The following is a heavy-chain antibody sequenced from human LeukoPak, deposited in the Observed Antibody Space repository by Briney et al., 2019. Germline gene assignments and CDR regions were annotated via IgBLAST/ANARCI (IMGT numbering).Heavy chain of an antibody. CDR3: AKDHRAYCGGDCVDFDY. D-gene: IGHD2-21*02. CDR2: IRYDGSNK. V-gene: IGHV3-30*02. CDR1: GFTFSSYG. Sequence: GGSLRLSCAASGFTFSSYGMHWVRQAPGKGLEWVAFIRYDGSNKYYADSVKGRFTISRDNSTNTLYLQMNSLRAEDTAVYYCAKDHRAYCGGDCVDFDYWGQGTLVAVSS. J-gene: IGHJ4*02.